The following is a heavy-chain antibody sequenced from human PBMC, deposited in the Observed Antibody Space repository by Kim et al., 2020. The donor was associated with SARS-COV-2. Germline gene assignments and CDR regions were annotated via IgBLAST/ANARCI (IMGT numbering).Heavy chain of an antibody. CDR3: AKDTTTTTDNAFDI. D-gene: IGHD1-1*01. V-gene: IGHV3-9*01. CDR1: GFAFDDYA. Sequence: GGSLRLSCAASGFAFDDYAMHWVRQAPGKGLEWVSRISWNSGSIVYADSVKGRFTVSRDNAKNALYLQINSLRVEDTAFYYCAKDTTTTTDNAFDIWGQGTMVTVSS. J-gene: IGHJ3*02. CDR2: ISWNSGSI.